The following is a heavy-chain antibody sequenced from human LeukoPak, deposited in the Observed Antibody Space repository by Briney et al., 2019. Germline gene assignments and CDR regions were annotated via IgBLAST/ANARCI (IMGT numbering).Heavy chain of an antibody. CDR2: IYNSGTT. J-gene: IGHJ3*02. CDR3: ARGYSGYDDDAFDI. D-gene: IGHD5-12*01. CDR1: GDSISSGGYS. Sequence: PSETLSLTCVVSGDSISSGGYSWNWIRQPPGKGLEWIGYIYNSGTTSYNPSLKSRVTMSVDTSKNQFSLKLSSVTAADTAVYYCARGYSGYDDDAFDIWGQGTMVTVSS. V-gene: IGHV4-30-4*07.